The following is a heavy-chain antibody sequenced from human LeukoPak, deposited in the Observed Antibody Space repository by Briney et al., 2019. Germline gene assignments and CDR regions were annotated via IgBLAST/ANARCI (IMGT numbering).Heavy chain of an antibody. Sequence: SVKVSCKASGGTFSSYAISWVRQAPGQGLEWMGGIIPIFGTANYAQKFQGRVTITADESTSTAYMELSSLRSEDTAVYYCASTGNYDFWSGYPEDYYYGMDVWGQGTTVTVSS. CDR2: IIPIFGTA. CDR1: GGTFSSYA. V-gene: IGHV1-69*01. CDR3: ASTGNYDFWSGYPEDYYYGMDV. J-gene: IGHJ6*02. D-gene: IGHD3-3*01.